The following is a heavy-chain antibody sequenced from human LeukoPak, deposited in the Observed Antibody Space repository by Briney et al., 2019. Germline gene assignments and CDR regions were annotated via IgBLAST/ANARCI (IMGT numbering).Heavy chain of an antibody. CDR2: ISSSNNYI. J-gene: IGHJ4*02. CDR3: ARRSPNYYFDY. V-gene: IGHV3-21*01. CDR1: GFNFNIYH. Sequence: PGGSLRLSCAASGFNFNIYHMNWVRQAPGKGLEWVSSISSSNNYIYYADSVKGRFTISRDNAKNSLYLQMNSLRAEDTAVYYCARRSPNYYFDYWGQGTPVTVSS.